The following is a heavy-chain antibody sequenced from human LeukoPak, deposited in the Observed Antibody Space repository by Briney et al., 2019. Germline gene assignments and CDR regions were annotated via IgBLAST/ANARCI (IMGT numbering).Heavy chain of an antibody. J-gene: IGHJ4*02. CDR3: ARTNCSSTSCPIDY. Sequence: ASVKVSCKASGGTFSSYAISWVRQAPGQGLEWMGGIIPIFGTANYAQKFQGRVTITADESTSTAYMELSSLRSEDTAVYYCARTNCSSTSCPIDYWGQGTLVTVSS. CDR2: IIPIFGTA. CDR1: GGTFSSYA. D-gene: IGHD2-2*01. V-gene: IGHV1-69*13.